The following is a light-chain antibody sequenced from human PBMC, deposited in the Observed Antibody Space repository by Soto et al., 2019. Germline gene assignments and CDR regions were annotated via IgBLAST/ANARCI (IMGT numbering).Light chain of an antibody. J-gene: IGLJ3*02. CDR3: SSYTSSSTWV. V-gene: IGLV2-14*01. CDR2: EVT. CDR1: SSDVGGYNY. Sequence: QSVLTQRASVSGSPGQSITISCTGTSSDVGGYNYVSWYQQHPGKAPKLMIYEVTNRPSGVSNRFSGSKSGNTASLTISGLQAEDEADYYCSSYTSSSTWVFGGGTQLTVL.